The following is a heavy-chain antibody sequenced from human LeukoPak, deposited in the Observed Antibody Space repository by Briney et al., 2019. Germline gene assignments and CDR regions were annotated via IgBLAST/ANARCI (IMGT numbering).Heavy chain of an antibody. D-gene: IGHD3-22*01. CDR2: ISSSSSYI. CDR3: AKFTARRSDSSGYY. CDR1: GFTFSSYS. V-gene: IGHV3-21*04. Sequence: PGGSLRLSCAASGFTFSSYSMNWVRQAPGKGLEWVSSISSSSSYIYYADSVKGRFTISRDNAKNSLYLQMNSLRAEDTAVYYCAKFTARRSDSSGYYWGQGTLVTVSS. J-gene: IGHJ4*02.